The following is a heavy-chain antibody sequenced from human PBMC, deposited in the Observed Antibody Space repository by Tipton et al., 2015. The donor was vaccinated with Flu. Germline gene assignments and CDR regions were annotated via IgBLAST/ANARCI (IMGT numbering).Heavy chain of an antibody. J-gene: IGHJ4*02. CDR2: SDYRGRT. Sequence: TLPLTCTVSGASISSSDYYWGWIRQPPGKGLEWIGTSDYRGRTSSSPSLKSRPTISVDTSKSQFSLQLSSVTAADTAVYYCARRTIFAKYFNYWGQGTLVTVSS. V-gene: IGHV4-39*01. D-gene: IGHD3-3*01. CDR3: ARRTIFAKYFNY. CDR1: GASISSSDYY.